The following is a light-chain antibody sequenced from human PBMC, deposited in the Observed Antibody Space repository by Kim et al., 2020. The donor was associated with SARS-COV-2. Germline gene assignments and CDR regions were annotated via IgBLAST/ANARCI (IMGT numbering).Light chain of an antibody. J-gene: IGKJ1*01. CDR2: YGS. Sequence: LTRGQTSSPSSESSLSVVASLAWYQHKPRQPPRLVIYYGSTSATAIPARFSGSGSGTDFTRTISRLESEDFSFYYCTQCANWPLTFGHGTKVDIK. V-gene: IGKV3-15*01. CDR3: TQCANWPLT. CDR1: LSVVAS.